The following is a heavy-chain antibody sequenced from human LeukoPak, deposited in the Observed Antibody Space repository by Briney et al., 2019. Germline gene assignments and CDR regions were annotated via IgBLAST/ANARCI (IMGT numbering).Heavy chain of an antibody. J-gene: IGHJ5*02. CDR2: IYTRGST. CDR1: GGSISSGSYY. D-gene: IGHD4-11*01. V-gene: IGHV4-61*02. CDR3: ARADYSNYRWFDP. Sequence: SGTLSLTCTVSGGSISSGSYYWSWIRQPAGKGLEWIGRIYTRGSTNYNPSLKSRVTISVDTSKNQFSLKLSSVTAADTAVYYCARADYSNYRWFDPWGQGTLVTVSS.